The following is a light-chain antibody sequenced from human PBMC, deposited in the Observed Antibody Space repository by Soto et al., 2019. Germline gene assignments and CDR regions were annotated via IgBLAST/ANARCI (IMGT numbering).Light chain of an antibody. Sequence: DIQMTQSPSSVSASVGDRVTITCRASPVISSRLAWYQQKPGKAPNLLIYAASSLQSGVPSRFSGSGSETDFTITIGSLQPEDFANYYCQQSNSFPLTFGGGTKVEIK. CDR1: PVISSR. CDR2: AAS. V-gene: IGKV1-12*01. J-gene: IGKJ4*01. CDR3: QQSNSFPLT.